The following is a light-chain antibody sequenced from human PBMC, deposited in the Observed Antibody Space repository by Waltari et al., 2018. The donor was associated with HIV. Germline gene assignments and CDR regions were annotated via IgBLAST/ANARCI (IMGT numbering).Light chain of an antibody. CDR2: KDT. Sequence: SRDLTQPPSVSVSPGQTARITCSGDALSKQYSYWYQQKAGQAPVLVIFKDTERPSGIPVRFSASSSGTTVTLTITSVEAEDEAEYFCQSSDTTASHELFGGGTKLTVL. J-gene: IGLJ2*01. CDR3: QSSDTTASHEL. V-gene: IGLV3-25*03. CDR1: ALSKQY.